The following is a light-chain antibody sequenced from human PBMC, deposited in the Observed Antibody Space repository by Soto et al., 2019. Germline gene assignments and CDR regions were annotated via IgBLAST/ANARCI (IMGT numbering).Light chain of an antibody. Sequence: DIQMTQSPSTLSASVGDRVTITCRARQSISIWLAWYQQKPGKAPKLLIYDASILESGVPSRFSGSGSGTEFTLTISSLQPDDFATYYCQQYNSYRTFGQGTQLDIK. CDR3: QQYNSYRT. CDR2: DAS. J-gene: IGKJ1*01. CDR1: QSISIW. V-gene: IGKV1-5*01.